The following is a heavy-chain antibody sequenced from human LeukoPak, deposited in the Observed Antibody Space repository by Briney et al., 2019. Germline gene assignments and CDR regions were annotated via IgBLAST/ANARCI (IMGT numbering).Heavy chain of an antibody. D-gene: IGHD3-10*01. CDR2: ISAYNGNT. CDR3: ARDGPYYGSGRGSAFDI. J-gene: IGHJ3*02. V-gene: IGHV1-18*01. Sequence: ASVKVSCKASGYTFTSYGISWVRQAPGQGLEWMGWISAYNGNTNYAQKVQGRVTMTTDTSTSTAYMELRSPRSDDTAVYYCARDGPYYGSGRGSAFDIWGQGTMVTVSS. CDR1: GYTFTSYG.